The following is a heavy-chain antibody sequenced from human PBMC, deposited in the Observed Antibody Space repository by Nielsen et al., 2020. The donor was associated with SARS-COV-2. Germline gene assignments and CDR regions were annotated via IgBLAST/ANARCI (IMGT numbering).Heavy chain of an antibody. Sequence: GESLKISCAASGFTFSMWNMNWVRQAAGKGLDWVSVIYTDGSTSHADSVKGRFTISRDNSKNTLYLQMNSLRAEDTAVYYCARDNWGRMDVWGQGTTVTVSS. J-gene: IGHJ6*02. CDR3: ARDNWGRMDV. CDR1: GFTFSMWN. CDR2: IYTDGST. V-gene: IGHV3-66*01. D-gene: IGHD7-27*01.